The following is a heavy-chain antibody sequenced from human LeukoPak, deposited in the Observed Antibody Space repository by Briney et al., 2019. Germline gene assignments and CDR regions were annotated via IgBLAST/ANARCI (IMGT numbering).Heavy chain of an antibody. V-gene: IGHV4-4*07. Sequence: PSETLSLTCTVSGGSVIPHHWTWIRQPAGKGLEWIGRFHTSGTTNYYPSLQGRVTVSVDASKTQLTLKMTSATAADAGVYFCARDPFRSSFDIWGQGILVTVSS. D-gene: IGHD6-13*01. J-gene: IGHJ4*02. CDR2: FHTSGTT. CDR3: ARDPFRSSFDI. CDR1: GGSVIPHH.